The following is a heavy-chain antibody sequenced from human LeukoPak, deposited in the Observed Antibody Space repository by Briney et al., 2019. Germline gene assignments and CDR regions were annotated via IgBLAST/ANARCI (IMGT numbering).Heavy chain of an antibody. V-gene: IGHV3-23*01. D-gene: IGHD3-10*01. Sequence: AGGSLRLSCAASGLTFSIYWMHGVPQARGKGVEWVATSGGGITNYADSDKGRFTISRDKSKDTLYLQMNSLRVEDTAVYYCARAKGSEYYGSGSYFDYWGQGTLVTVSS. CDR1: GLTFSIYW. J-gene: IGHJ4*02. CDR2: SGGGIT. CDR3: ARAKGSEYYGSGSYFDY.